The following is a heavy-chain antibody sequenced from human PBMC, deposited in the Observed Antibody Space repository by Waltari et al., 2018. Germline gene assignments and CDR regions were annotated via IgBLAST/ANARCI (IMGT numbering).Heavy chain of an antibody. J-gene: IGHJ5*02. D-gene: IGHD5-12*01. CDR3: AKRGSDGARFDP. V-gene: IGHV3-23*01. CDR1: GFTFSNYV. Sequence: EVQLLDSGGGLVQPGGSLRLSCSASGFTFSNYVLSWVRQAPGKGLVWVSTISSGGNTYYADSVKGRLTVSRDNSKNTLYLQMNSLRAEDTAVYYCAKRGSDGARFDPWGQGTLVTVSS. CDR2: ISSGGNT.